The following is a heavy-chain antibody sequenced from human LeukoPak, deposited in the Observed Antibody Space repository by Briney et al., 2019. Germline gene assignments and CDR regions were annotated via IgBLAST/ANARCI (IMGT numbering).Heavy chain of an antibody. V-gene: IGHV1-69*13. Sequence: GASVKVSCKASGYTFTSYYMHWVRQAPGQGLEWMGGIIPIFGTANYAQKFQGRVTITADESTSTAYMELSSLRSEDTAVYYCAVTPTYYYDSSGYPFDYWGQGTLVTVSS. CDR3: AVTPTYYYDSSGYPFDY. D-gene: IGHD3-22*01. CDR2: IIPIFGTA. CDR1: GYTFTSYY. J-gene: IGHJ4*02.